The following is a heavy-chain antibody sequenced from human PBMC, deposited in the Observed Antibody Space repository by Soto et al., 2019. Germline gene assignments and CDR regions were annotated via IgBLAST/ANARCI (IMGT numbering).Heavy chain of an antibody. CDR1: GLTFSSYS. CDR2: ISSSSSTI. J-gene: IGHJ6*02. V-gene: IGHV3-48*01. Sequence: EVQLVESGGGLVQRGGSLRLSCAASGLTFSSYSMNWVRQAPGKGLEWVSYISSSSSTIYYADSVKGRFTISRDNATNSLYLQRTSLRAGDTAVYYCAFGGESRYYYYGMDVWGQGTTVTVSS. D-gene: IGHD3-10*01. CDR3: AFGGESRYYYYGMDV.